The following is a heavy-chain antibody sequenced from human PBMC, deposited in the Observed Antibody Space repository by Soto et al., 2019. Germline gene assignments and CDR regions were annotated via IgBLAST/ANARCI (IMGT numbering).Heavy chain of an antibody. CDR1: GFTFSSYA. CDR2: ISGSGGST. D-gene: IGHD4-17*01. J-gene: IGHJ2*01. V-gene: IGHV3-23*01. Sequence: EVQLLESGGGLVQPGGSLRLSCAASGFTFSSYAMSWVRQAPGKGLEWVSAISGSGGSTYYADSVKGRFTISRDNSKITLYLQRNSLRAEDTSVCYWAKDYGDWYWYFDLWGRGTLVTVSS. CDR3: AKDYGDWYWYFDL.